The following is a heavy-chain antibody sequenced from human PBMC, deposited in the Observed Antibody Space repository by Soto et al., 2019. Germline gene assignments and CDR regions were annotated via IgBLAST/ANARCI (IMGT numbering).Heavy chain of an antibody. D-gene: IGHD1-26*01. CDR1: GFTFSSYA. V-gene: IGHV3-23*01. Sequence: QPGGSLRLSCAASGFTFSSYAMSWVRQAPGKGLEWVSAISGSGGSTYYADSVKGRFTISRDNSKNTLYLQMNSLRAEDTAVYYCAKVPYSGSYWADYYYYYGMDVWGQGTTVTVSS. J-gene: IGHJ6*02. CDR3: AKVPYSGSYWADYYYYYGMDV. CDR2: ISGSGGST.